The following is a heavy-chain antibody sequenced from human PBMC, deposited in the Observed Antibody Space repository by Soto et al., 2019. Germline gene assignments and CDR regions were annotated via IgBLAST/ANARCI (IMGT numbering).Heavy chain of an antibody. CDR3: ARGRCRSCQAERVGWFDP. CDR1: GCSISSGNW. Sequence: QVQLQESGPGLVKPSGTLSLTCAVSGCSISSGNWWSWVRQPPAKGLEWIGEIYHSGSTNYNPSLKSRVTISVDKSKNQFSLKLSSVPAADTAVYYCARGRCRSCQAERVGWFDPWCQGTLVTVSS. V-gene: IGHV4-4*02. J-gene: IGHJ5*02. D-gene: IGHD2-15*01. CDR2: IYHSGST.